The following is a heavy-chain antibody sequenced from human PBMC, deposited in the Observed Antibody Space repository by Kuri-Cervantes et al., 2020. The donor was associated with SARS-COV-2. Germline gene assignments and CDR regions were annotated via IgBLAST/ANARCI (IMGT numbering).Heavy chain of an antibody. Sequence: SLKISCAASGFTFDDYAMHWVRQAPGKGLEWVSGISWNSGSIGYADSVKGRFTISRDNAKNSLYLQMNSLRAEDTAVYYCAKDLGYCSSTSCPFVHDAFDIWGQGTMVTVSS. CDR3: AKDLGYCSSTSCPFVHDAFDI. J-gene: IGHJ3*02. CDR1: GFTFDDYA. V-gene: IGHV3-9*01. CDR2: ISWNSGSI. D-gene: IGHD2-2*01.